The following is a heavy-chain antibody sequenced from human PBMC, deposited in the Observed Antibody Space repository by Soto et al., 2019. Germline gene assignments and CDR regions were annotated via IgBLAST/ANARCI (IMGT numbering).Heavy chain of an antibody. CDR2: ISATTGDT. J-gene: IGHJ3*02. V-gene: IGHV3-23*01. Sequence: GGSLRLSCAASGFTFSTYAMSWVRQAPGKGLEWVSAISATTGDTYYADSVRGRFTISRDNSMNALYLQMNSLRVEDTAVYYCAHPRGYGVFDAYDIWGQGTMVTVPS. CDR1: GFTFSTYA. D-gene: IGHD4-17*01. CDR3: AHPRGYGVFDAYDI.